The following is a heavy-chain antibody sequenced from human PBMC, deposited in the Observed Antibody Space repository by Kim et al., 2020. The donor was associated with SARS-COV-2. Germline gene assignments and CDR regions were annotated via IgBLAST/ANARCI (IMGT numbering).Heavy chain of an antibody. J-gene: IGHJ6*02. D-gene: IGHD6-13*01. CDR1: GFTFSSYA. Sequence: GGSLRLSCAASGFTFSSYAMHWVRQAPGKGLEWVAVISYDGNNKYYADSVKGRFTISRDNSKNTLYLQMNSLRAEDTAVYYCARVHTSSYSSSWYPYGMDVWGQGTTVTVSS. CDR2: ISYDGNNK. CDR3: ARVHTSSYSSSWYPYGMDV. V-gene: IGHV3-30*04.